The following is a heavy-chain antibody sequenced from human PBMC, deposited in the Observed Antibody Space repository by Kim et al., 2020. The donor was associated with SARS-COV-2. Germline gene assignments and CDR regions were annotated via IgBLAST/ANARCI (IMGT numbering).Heavy chain of an antibody. CDR3: ARNEHGNYFDY. D-gene: IGHD1-1*01. J-gene: IGHJ4*02. Sequence: TNYADSVKVRFTISRDNAKNSLYLQMNSLRAEDTAVYYCARNEHGNYFDYGGQGTLVTVSS. CDR2: T. V-gene: IGHV3-11*03.